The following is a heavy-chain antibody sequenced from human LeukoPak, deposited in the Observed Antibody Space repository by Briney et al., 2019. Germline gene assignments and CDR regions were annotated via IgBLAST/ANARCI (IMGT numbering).Heavy chain of an antibody. J-gene: IGHJ4*02. V-gene: IGHV3-7*01. D-gene: IGHD3-10*01. CDR1: GFTFSSYG. Sequence: GGSLRLSCAASGFTFSSYGMSWVRQAPGKGLEWVANIKQDGSEKYYVDSVKGRFTVSRDNAKNSLYLQMNSLRAEDTAVYYCARMGWFGEFSDYWGQGTLVTVSS. CDR3: ARMGWFGEFSDY. CDR2: IKQDGSEK.